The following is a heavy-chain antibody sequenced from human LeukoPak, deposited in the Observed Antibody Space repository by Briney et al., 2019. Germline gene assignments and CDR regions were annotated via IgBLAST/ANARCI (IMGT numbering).Heavy chain of an antibody. Sequence: GESLKISCKISGYRLTNNWIGWVRQVPGKGLEWMGLIYPGDSDTRYSPSFQGQVTFSVDTSISTAYLQLSGLRASDTAIYYCVRFGSSSSVDYWGQGTLVTVSS. V-gene: IGHV5-51*01. J-gene: IGHJ4*02. CDR3: VRFGSSSSVDY. CDR2: IYPGDSDT. CDR1: GYRLTNNW. D-gene: IGHD6-13*01.